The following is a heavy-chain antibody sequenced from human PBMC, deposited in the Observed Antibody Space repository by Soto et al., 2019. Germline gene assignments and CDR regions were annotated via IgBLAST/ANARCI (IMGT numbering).Heavy chain of an antibody. Sequence: QRGGPVRLCCAAAGASCSCFAMTCVGQVPGMGLTWGSAITGDSSRLYYANSVKGRFTISRDNSKNTVFLKMNSLKVEDTALYYCAKTAATVVHAVFRLDPWPNGT. D-gene: IGHD2-15*01. V-gene: IGHV3-23*01. CDR1: GASCSCFA. CDR2: ITGDSSRL. CDR3: AKTAATVVHAVFRLDP. J-gene: IGHJ5*02.